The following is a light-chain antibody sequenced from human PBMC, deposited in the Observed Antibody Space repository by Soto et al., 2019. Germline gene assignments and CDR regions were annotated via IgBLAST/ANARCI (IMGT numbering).Light chain of an antibody. CDR2: GAS. Sequence: EIVMTQSPATLSVSQGERATLSCRASQSVSSNLAWYQQKPGQAPRLLIYGASTRATGIPARFSGSGSGTEFTLTISSLQSEEFAVYYCQQYNNWPRTFGQGTKLEIK. J-gene: IGKJ2*01. CDR1: QSVSSN. CDR3: QQYNNWPRT. V-gene: IGKV3-15*01.